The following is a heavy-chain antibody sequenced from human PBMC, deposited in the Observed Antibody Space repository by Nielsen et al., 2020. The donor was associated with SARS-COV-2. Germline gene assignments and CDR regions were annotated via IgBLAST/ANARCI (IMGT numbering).Heavy chain of an antibody. CDR3: ARDSIGGNSDYYGMDV. CDR1: GFTVSSNY. D-gene: IGHD4-23*01. J-gene: IGHJ6*02. V-gene: IGHV3-66*01. Sequence: GGSLRLSCAASGFTVSSNYMSWVRQAPGKGLEWVSVIYSGGSTYYADSVKGRFTISRDNSKNTLYLQMNSLRAEDTAVYYCARDSIGGNSDYYGMDVWGQGTTVTVSS. CDR2: IYSGGST.